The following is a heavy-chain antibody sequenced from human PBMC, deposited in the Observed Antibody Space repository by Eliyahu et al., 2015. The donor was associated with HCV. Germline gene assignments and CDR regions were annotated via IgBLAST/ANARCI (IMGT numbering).Heavy chain of an antibody. CDR1: FSSSA. J-gene: IGHJ4*02. Sequence: FSSSAMSWVRQAPGKGLEWVSAINSGATATYYADSVKGRFTISRDNSRTTLYLQMNSLRAGDTAVYYCTKDVTASSSTFYWGQGTLVTVSS. CDR3: TKDVTASSSTFY. CDR2: INSGATAT. V-gene: IGHV3-23*01. D-gene: IGHD6-13*01.